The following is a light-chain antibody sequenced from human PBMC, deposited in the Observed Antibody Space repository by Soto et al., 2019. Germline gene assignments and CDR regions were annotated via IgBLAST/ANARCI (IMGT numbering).Light chain of an antibody. J-gene: IGKJ4*01. V-gene: IGKV3-15*01. Sequence: EIVMTQSPDTLSVSPGERATLSCRASQSVSSHVAWYQQKPGQAPRLLIYGASTRATGIPARFSGSGSGTEFTLTISSLQSEDFAVYYCQQYNNWPPLTFGGGTKVEIK. CDR3: QQYNNWPPLT. CDR2: GAS. CDR1: QSVSSH.